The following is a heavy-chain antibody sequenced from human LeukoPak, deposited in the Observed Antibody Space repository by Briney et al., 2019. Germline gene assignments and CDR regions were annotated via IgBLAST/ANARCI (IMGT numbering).Heavy chain of an antibody. CDR3: ARDGDIVGALVSSFFDY. CDR1: GFTFSSYA. CDR2: ISYDGSNK. V-gene: IGHV3-30-3*01. J-gene: IGHJ4*02. Sequence: GGSLRLSCAASGFTFSSYAMHWVRQAPGKGLEWVAVISYDGSNKYYADSVKGRFTISRDNSKNTLYLQMNSLRAEDTAVYYCARDGDIVGALVSSFFDYWGQGTLVTVSS. D-gene: IGHD1-26*01.